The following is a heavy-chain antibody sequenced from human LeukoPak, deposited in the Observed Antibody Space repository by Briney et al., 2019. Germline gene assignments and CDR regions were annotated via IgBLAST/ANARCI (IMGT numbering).Heavy chain of an antibody. CDR2: IWYDGSNK. J-gene: IGHJ4*02. V-gene: IGHV3-33*01. CDR3: AREYYYDSSGYYDY. D-gene: IGHD3-22*01. CDR1: GFTFSSYG. Sequence: GGSLRLSWAASGFTFSSYGMHWVRQAPGKGLEWVAVIWYDGSNKYYVDSVKGRFTISRDNSKNTLYLQMNSLRAEDTAVYYCAREYYYDSSGYYDYWGQGTLVTVSS.